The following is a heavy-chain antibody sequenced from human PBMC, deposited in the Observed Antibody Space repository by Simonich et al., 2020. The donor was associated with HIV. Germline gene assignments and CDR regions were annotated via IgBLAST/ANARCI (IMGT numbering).Heavy chain of an antibody. D-gene: IGHD6-13*01. CDR2: IWYAGSKS. Sequence: QVQLVESGGGVVQPGRSLRLSCGASGFTFSNYARHGVCQAPGQGLVGVAGIWYAGSKSYYAASVKGRFTISRDNSRNTLYLQMNSLTAEDTAVYYCARSPNIAAAVVYFDYWGQGTLVTVSS. V-gene: IGHV3-33*01. CDR3: ARSPNIAAAVVYFDY. CDR1: GFTFSNYA. J-gene: IGHJ4*02.